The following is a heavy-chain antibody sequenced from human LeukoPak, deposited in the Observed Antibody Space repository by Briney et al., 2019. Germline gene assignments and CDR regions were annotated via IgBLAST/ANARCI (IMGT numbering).Heavy chain of an antibody. CDR3: ARPRTAGSGYDGFDI. V-gene: IGHV5-51*01. J-gene: IGHJ3*02. D-gene: IGHD3-10*01. CDR2: IYPSGSNT. CDR1: GYSFTTYW. Sequence: GESLKISCKGSGYSFTTYWIGWVRQMPGKGLEWMGIIYPSGSNTRYSPSFQGQVSFSADKSINTAYLHWSSLKASDSAMYYCARPRTAGSGYDGFDIWGQGTVVTVSS.